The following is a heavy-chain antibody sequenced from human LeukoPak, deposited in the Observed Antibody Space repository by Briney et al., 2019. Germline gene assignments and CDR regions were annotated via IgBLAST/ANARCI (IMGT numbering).Heavy chain of an antibody. Sequence: PGGSLRLSCAASGFTFSSYSMNWVRQAPGKGLEWVSFISSSSTYIYYADSLKGRFTISRDNAKNSLYLQMNSLRAEDTAVYYCARDGVAELMSALDYWGQGILVTVSS. J-gene: IGHJ4*02. CDR1: GFTFSSYS. V-gene: IGHV3-21*06. CDR3: ARDGVAELMSALDY. CDR2: ISSSSTYI. D-gene: IGHD1-26*01.